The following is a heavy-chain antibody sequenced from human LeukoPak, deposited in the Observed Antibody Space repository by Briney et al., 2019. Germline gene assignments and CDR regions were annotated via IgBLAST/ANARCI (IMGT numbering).Heavy chain of an antibody. CDR1: GFTFNSYG. CDR3: ARDRSDYSGSSYAFDF. D-gene: IGHD1-26*01. J-gene: IGHJ3*01. CDR2: LWYEGSNK. Sequence: GGSLRFSCAASGFTFNSYGMHWVRQAPGKGLEWGAVLWYEGSNKYYADSVKGRFTISRDNSKNTLYLQMDRLRAEDTAVYYCARDRSDYSGSSYAFDFWGQGTMVTVSS. V-gene: IGHV3-33*01.